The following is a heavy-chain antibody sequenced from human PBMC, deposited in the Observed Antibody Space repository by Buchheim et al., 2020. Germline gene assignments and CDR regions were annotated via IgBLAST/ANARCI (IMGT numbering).Heavy chain of an antibody. D-gene: IGHD6-19*01. CDR1: GFTFSHHY. J-gene: IGHJ6*03. Sequence: EVQLVESGGGLVQPGGSLRLSCTSSGFTFSHHYMDWVRQAPGKGLEWVGRCRTKDDSYSTEYAASVKGRFTISRDDSENSLYLQMNSLKPEDTAVYYCARDDGYSSGWYYYYYMDVWGKGTT. CDR3: ARDDGYSSGWYYYYYMDV. CDR2: CRTKDDSYST. V-gene: IGHV3-72*01.